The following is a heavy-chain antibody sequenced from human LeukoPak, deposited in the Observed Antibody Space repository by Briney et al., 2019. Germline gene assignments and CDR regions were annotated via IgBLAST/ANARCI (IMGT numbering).Heavy chain of an antibody. CDR2: IKQDGSEK. V-gene: IGHV3-7*01. J-gene: IGHJ4*02. CDR1: GFTFSSYW. Sequence: GGSLRLSCAASGFTFSSYWMSWVRQAPGKGLEWVANIKQDGSEKYYVDSVKGRFTISRDNAKNSLYLQMNSLRAEDTAVYYCARGTSYYDSSGYLPRIWGPGTLVTVSS. CDR3: ARGTSYYDSSGYLPRI. D-gene: IGHD3-22*01.